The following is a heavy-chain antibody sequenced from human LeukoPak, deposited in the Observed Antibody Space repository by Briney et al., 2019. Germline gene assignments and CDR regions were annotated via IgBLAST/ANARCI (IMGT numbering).Heavy chain of an antibody. V-gene: IGHV3-7*05. CDR1: GFTFSSYW. CDR2: IXQDGSEX. CDR3: SSSPDYYYGMDV. Sequence: GGSLRLSCAASGFTFSSYWMXXXRQAPGXXXXXVAXIXQDGSEXYXXDXVXXXFTIXXXNAKNSLYLQMNSLRAEDTAVYYCSSSPDYYYGMDVWGQGTTVTVSS. D-gene: IGHD6-6*01. J-gene: IGHJ6*02.